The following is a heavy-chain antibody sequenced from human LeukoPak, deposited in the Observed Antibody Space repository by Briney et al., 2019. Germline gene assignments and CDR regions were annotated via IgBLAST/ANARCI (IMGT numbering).Heavy chain of an antibody. D-gene: IGHD3-10*01. J-gene: IGHJ4*02. CDR3: ARDPYDSGSYLY. CDR1: GFTFSSYG. Sequence: GGSLRLSCAASGFTFSSYGMHWVRQAPGKGLEWVAVIWYDGSNKYYADSVKGRFTISRDISKNTLYLQMNSLRAEDTAVYYCARDPYDSGSYLYWGQGTLVTVSS. V-gene: IGHV3-33*01. CDR2: IWYDGSNK.